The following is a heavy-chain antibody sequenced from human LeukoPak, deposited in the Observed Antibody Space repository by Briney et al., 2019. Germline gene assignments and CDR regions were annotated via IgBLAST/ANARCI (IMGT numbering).Heavy chain of an antibody. CDR2: INSDGSST. CDR1: GFTFSRDW. D-gene: IGHD5-18*01. Sequence: GGSLRLSCAASGFTFSRDWMHWVRHATGKGLVWISRINSDGSSTNYADSVKGRFTISRDNARNTLYLQMNSLRAEDMAVYYCVRENRGYNYGYFDYWGQGALVTVSS. CDR3: VRENRGYNYGYFDY. V-gene: IGHV3-74*01. J-gene: IGHJ4*02.